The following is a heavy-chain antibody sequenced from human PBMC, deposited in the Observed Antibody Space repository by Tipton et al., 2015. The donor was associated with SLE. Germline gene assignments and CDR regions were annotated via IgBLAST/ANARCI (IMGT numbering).Heavy chain of an antibody. Sequence: TLSLTCTVSGGSINSGIYSWVWIRQPPGKWLEWIGNIYSSGSAYYNPSLKSRVTISLYTSKNQFSLKLSSVTAADTAVYYCASLNVVATIANFWGQGTLVTVSS. CDR1: GGSINSGIYS. V-gene: IGHV4-39*07. D-gene: IGHD5-12*01. CDR3: ASLNVVATIANF. CDR2: IYSSGSA. J-gene: IGHJ4*02.